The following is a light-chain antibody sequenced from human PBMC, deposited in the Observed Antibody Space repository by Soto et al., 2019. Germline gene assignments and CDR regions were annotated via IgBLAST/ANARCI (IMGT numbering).Light chain of an antibody. Sequence: QSVLTQPASVSGSPGQSITISCTGTSSDVGNYNLVSWYQHHPDKAPKLMIYKVTRRPSGASNRFPGSKSGNTASLTISGLQAEVDAASYCCSYADTNILFGGGTKVTVL. CDR3: CSYADTNIL. J-gene: IGLJ3*02. V-gene: IGLV2-23*02. CDR2: KVT. CDR1: SSDVGNYNL.